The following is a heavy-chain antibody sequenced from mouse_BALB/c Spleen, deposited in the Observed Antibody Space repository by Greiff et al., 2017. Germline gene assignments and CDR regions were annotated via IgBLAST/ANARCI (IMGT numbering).Heavy chain of an antibody. J-gene: IGHJ4*01. CDR3: ARDEEYYAMDY. V-gene: IGHV7-3*02. Sequence: EVMLVESGGGLVQPGGSLRLSCATSGFTFTDYYMSWVRQPPGKALEWLGFIRNKANGYTTEYSASVKGRFTISRDNSQSILYLQMNTLRAEDSATYYCARDEEYYAMDYWGQGTSVTVSS. CDR2: IRNKANGYTT. CDR1: GFTFTDYY.